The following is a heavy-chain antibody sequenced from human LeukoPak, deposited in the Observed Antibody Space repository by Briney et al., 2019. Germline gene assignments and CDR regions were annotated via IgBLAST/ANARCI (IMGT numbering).Heavy chain of an antibody. CDR1: GGSISGYY. CDR2: IYYSGST. Sequence: PSETLSLTCTVSGGSISGYYWNWIRQPPGKGLEWIGYIYYSGSTNYNPSLKNRVTISVDTSKNQFSLKLSSVTAADTVVYYCARNHYGHPLDYWGQGTLVTVSS. J-gene: IGHJ4*02. CDR3: ARNHYGHPLDY. V-gene: IGHV4-59*01. D-gene: IGHD4-17*01.